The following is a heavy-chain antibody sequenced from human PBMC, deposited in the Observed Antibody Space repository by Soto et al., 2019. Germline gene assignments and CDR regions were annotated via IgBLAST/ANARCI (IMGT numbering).Heavy chain of an antibody. Sequence: QVQLVESGGGVVQPGRSLRLSCVASGFTFSNYGMHWVRQAPGKGLEWVAVIWYDGSNKFYADSVKGRFTISRDNSKNTLYLQMSRLSAEDTAMYYCARDHYGEYWGQGTLVTVSS. CDR2: IWYDGSNK. V-gene: IGHV3-33*01. CDR3: ARDHYGEY. J-gene: IGHJ4*02. CDR1: GFTFSNYG.